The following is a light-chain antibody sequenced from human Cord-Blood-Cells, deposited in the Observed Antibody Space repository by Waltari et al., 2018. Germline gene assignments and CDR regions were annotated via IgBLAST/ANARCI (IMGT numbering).Light chain of an antibody. CDR2: AAS. V-gene: IGKV1-39*01. J-gene: IGKJ4*01. CDR3: QQRST. CDR1: QSISSY. Sequence: DIQMPQSRYSMSASVGNRVTITCRASQSISSYLNWYQQKPGKAPKLLIYAASSLQSGVPSRFSGSGSGTDFTLTISSLQPEDFATYYCQQRSTFGGGTKVEIK.